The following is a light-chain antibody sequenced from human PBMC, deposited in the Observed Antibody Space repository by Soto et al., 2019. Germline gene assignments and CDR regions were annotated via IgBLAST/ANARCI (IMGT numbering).Light chain of an antibody. CDR3: QQYGSSPPT. V-gene: IGKV3-20*01. CDR2: GAS. CDR1: QSVSSSY. Sequence: EIVLTQSPGLLSLSPGERATLSCRASQSVSSSYLAWYQQKPGQAPRLLIYGASSRVTGIPDRFSGSGSGTDFTLTISRLEPEDFAVYYCQQYGSSPPTFGQGSKVDIK. J-gene: IGKJ1*01.